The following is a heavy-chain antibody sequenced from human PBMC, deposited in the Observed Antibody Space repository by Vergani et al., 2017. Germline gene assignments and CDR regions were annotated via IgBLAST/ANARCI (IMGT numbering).Heavy chain of an antibody. CDR3: ARARCSGGSCYSFDAFDI. Sequence: QVQLQESGPGLVKPSETLSLTCTVSGGSISSYYWSWIRQPPGKGLEWIGYIYYSGSTNYNPSLKSRVPISVDTSKNQFSLKLSSVTAADTAVYYCARARCSGGSCYSFDAFDIWGQGTMVTVSS. V-gene: IGHV4-59*01. J-gene: IGHJ3*02. CDR1: GGSISSYY. D-gene: IGHD2-15*01. CDR2: IYYSGST.